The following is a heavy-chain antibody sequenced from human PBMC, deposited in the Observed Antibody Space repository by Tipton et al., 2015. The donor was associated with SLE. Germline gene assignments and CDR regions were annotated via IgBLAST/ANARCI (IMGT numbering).Heavy chain of an antibody. CDR2: ISGYNLKT. CDR3: ARDLGPGYGYYGIDV. V-gene: IGHV1-18*01. J-gene: IGHJ6*02. CDR1: GYSFTSYG. D-gene: IGHD3-9*01. Sequence: QSGAEVKKPGASVKVSCKASGYSFTSYGITWVRQAPGQGLEWMGWISGYNLKTEYAQTFQGRVTMTIDTFTNTAHMELRSLRSDDTARYYCARDLGPGYGYYGIDVWGQGTTVTVFS.